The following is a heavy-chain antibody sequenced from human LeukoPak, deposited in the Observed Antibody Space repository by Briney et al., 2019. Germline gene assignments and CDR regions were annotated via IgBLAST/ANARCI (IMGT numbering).Heavy chain of an antibody. Sequence: SGPTLVKPTQTLTLTCTFSGFSLSTIGEGVGWIRQPPGKALEWLALIYWDDDKRYSTSLKSRLTITKDTSKNQVVLTMTNMAPVDTATYYCAHRHGAGDGYDYWGQGTLVTVSS. CDR2: IYWDDDK. D-gene: IGHD5-24*01. V-gene: IGHV2-5*02. CDR1: GFSLSTIGEG. J-gene: IGHJ4*02. CDR3: AHRHGAGDGYDY.